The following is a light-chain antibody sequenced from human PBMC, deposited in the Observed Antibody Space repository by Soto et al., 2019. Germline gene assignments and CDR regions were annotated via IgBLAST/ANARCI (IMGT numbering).Light chain of an antibody. CDR2: AAS. Sequence: DIQMTQSPSSLSASVGDRVTITCRASQSISSYLNWYQQKPGKAPKLLIYAASNLQSGVPSRFSGSGSGTDSTLSFSSLQPEDFATYYCQQSYSSPRTFGQGTKVDIK. CDR3: QQSYSSPRT. J-gene: IGKJ1*01. V-gene: IGKV1-39*01. CDR1: QSISSY.